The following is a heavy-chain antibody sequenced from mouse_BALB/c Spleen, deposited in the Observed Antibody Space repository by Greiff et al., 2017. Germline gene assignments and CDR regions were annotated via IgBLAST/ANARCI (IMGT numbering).Heavy chain of an antibody. D-gene: IGHD2-4*01. CDR1: GYTFTDYY. J-gene: IGHJ4*01. CDR2: IYPGSGNT. V-gene: IGHV1-84*02. Sequence: VQLQQSGPELVKPGASVKISCKASGYTFTDYYINWVKQKPGQGLEWIGWIYPGSGNTKYNEKFKGKATLTVDTSSSTAYMQLSSLTSEDTAVYFCATIYYDYDGNYAMDYWGQGTSVTVSS. CDR3: ATIYYDYDGNYAMDY.